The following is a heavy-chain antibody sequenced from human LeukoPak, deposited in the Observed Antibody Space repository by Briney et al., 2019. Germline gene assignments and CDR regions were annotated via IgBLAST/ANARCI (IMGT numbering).Heavy chain of an antibody. V-gene: IGHV4-39*02. D-gene: IGHD6-25*01. Sequence: SETLSLTCTVSGGSIRSSYYYWAWIRQPPGKGLEWIGSVYYGRSPHFNPSLESRATISVDTSKNHFSLKMSSVTAADTAVYYCARSSGTGTFSYWGQGTLVTVSS. CDR1: GGSIRSSYYY. J-gene: IGHJ4*02. CDR2: VYYGRSP. CDR3: ARSSGTGTFSY.